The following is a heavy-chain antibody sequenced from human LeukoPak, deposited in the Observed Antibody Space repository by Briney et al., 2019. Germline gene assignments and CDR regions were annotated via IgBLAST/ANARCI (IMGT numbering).Heavy chain of an antibody. CDR2: INHSGSA. CDR3: ARGSSGYYYGYYYYYMDV. J-gene: IGHJ6*03. V-gene: IGHV4-34*01. D-gene: IGHD3-22*01. Sequence: SETLSLTCAVYGGSFSGYYWNWIRQPPGKGLEWIGEINHSGSAKYNPSLKSRVTISVDTSKNQFSLKLSSVTAADTAVYYCARGSSGYYYGYYYYYMDVWGKGTTVTVS. CDR1: GGSFSGYY.